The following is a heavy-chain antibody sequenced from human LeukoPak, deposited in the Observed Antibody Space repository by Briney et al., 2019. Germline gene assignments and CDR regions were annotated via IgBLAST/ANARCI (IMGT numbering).Heavy chain of an antibody. V-gene: IGHV3-7*01. D-gene: IGHD6-13*01. CDR2: IKQDGSEK. CDR3: ARIGYSSSSFDY. Sequence: GGSLRLSCAASGFTFTTYWMSWVRQPPGKGLEWVANIKQDGSEKDYVNSLKGRFTISRDNAKNSVFLQMNSLRVEDTAVYYCARIGYSSSSFDYWGQGTLVTVPS. J-gene: IGHJ4*02. CDR1: GFTFTTYW.